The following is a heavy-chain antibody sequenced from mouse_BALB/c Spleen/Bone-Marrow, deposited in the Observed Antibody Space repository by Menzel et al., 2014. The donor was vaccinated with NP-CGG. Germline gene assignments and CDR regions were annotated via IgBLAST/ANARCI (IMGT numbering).Heavy chain of an antibody. CDR2: IDPANGNT. V-gene: IGHV14-3*02. J-gene: IGHJ4*01. CDR1: GFNIKDTY. D-gene: IGHD5-1-1*01. Sequence: VQLQQSGAELVKPGASVKLSCTASGFNIKDTYMHWVKQRPEQGLEWIGRIDPANGNTKFAPKFQGKATITADTSSNTAYLHLSSLTSDDTAVYYCARGIPYYPMDFWGQGTSVTVSS. CDR3: ARGIPYYPMDF.